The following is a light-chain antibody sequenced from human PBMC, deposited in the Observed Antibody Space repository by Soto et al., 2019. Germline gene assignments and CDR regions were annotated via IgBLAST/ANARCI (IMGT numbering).Light chain of an antibody. CDR3: TSFTSGSTPYV. CDR1: SSDVGGYNY. J-gene: IGLJ1*01. Sequence: QSALTQPASVSGSPGQSITISCTGTSSDVGGYNYVSWYQQHPGKAPKLMIYDVSNRPSGVSNRFSGSKSGNTASLTISVLQAEDEADYFCTSFTSGSTPYVFGTGTKLTVL. V-gene: IGLV2-14*01. CDR2: DVS.